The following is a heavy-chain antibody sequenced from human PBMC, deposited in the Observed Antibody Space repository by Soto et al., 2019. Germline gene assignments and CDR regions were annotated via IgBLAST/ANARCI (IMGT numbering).Heavy chain of an antibody. D-gene: IGHD5-18*01. Sequence: GGSLRLSCAASGFTFSSYSMNWVRQAPGKGLEWVSYISSSSSTIYYVDSVKGRFTIYRDNAKNSLYLQMNSLRDEDTAVYYCARGEYSYGFGSDYYYGMDVW. J-gene: IGHJ6*01. CDR3: ARGEYSYGFGSDYYYGMDV. CDR1: GFTFSSYS. V-gene: IGHV3-48*02. CDR2: ISSSSSTI.